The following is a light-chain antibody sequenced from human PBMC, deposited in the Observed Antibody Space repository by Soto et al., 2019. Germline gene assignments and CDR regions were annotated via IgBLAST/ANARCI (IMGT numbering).Light chain of an antibody. CDR2: EVF. Sequence: QSALTQPPSASGSPGQSVTISCTGTSNDIGAYNYVSWYQQHPGKAPKLLIYEVFRRPSGVPDRFSGSRSGNTASLTVSDLQPEDEADYYCSSYAGRETGVFGTGTNVTVL. J-gene: IGLJ1*01. CDR1: SNDIGAYNY. V-gene: IGLV2-8*01. CDR3: SSYAGRETGV.